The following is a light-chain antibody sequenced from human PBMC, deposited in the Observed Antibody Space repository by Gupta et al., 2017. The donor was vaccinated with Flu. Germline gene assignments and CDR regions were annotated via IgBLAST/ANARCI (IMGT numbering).Light chain of an antibody. CDR1: QGVSRW. V-gene: IGKV1-12*01. J-gene: IGKJ2*01. Sequence: DTQLTQSPSSVSASVGDGVTITCRASQGVSRWLAWYQQKPGKAPRLLIYGTSSLQSGVPSRFSGSGSGTDFTLTINSLQPEDVGTYYCQQDNTYPYTFGQGTKVEI. CDR3: QQDNTYPYT. CDR2: GTS.